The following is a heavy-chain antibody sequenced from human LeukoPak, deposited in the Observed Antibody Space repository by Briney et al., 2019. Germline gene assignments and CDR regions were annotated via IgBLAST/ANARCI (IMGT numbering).Heavy chain of an antibody. CDR2: INPNSGGT. CDR3: ARGHGSYYYYMDV. D-gene: IGHD3-10*01. J-gene: IGHJ6*03. Sequence: ASVTVSCKASGYTFTGYYMHWVRQAPGQGLEWMGWINPNSGGTNYAQKFQGWVTMTRDTSISTAYMELSRLRSDDTAVYHCARGHGSYYYYMDVWGKGTTVTVSS. V-gene: IGHV1-2*04. CDR1: GYTFTGYY.